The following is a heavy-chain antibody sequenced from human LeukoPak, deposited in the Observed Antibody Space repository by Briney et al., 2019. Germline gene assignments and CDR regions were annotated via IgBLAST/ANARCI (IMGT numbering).Heavy chain of an antibody. CDR1: GFTFSSYG. J-gene: IGHJ3*02. V-gene: IGHV3-7*01. Sequence: GGSLRLSCAASGFTFSSYGMHWVRQAPGKGLEWVANINQDGSERYYVDSVKGRFTISRDNAENSLYLQMNSLRAEDTAVYYCARDSEYSSSFAFDIWGQGTMVTVSS. CDR2: INQDGSER. D-gene: IGHD6-13*01. CDR3: ARDSEYSSSFAFDI.